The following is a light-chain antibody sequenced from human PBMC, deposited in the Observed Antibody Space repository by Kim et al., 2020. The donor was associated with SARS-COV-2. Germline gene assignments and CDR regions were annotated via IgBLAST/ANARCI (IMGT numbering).Light chain of an antibody. J-gene: IGLJ2*01. CDR1: SLRNYY. CDR2: GKN. CDR3: KSRDSSGKVV. V-gene: IGLV3-19*01. Sequence: SSELTQDPAVSVALGQTVRITCQGDSLRNYYASWYQQTPGQAPVLVIYGKNNRPSGIPDRFSGSSSGNTASLTITGAQAEDEADYYCKSRDSSGKVVFGGGTQLTVL.